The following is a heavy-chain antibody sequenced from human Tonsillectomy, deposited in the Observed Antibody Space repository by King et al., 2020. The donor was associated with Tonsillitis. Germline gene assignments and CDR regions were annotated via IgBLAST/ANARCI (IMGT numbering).Heavy chain of an antibody. J-gene: IGHJ4*02. Sequence: VQLQQWGAGLLKPSETLSLTCAVYGGSFSGYYWSWIRQPPGKGLEWIGEINHSGSTNYNPSLKSQVTISVDTSKNQFSLKLSSVTAADTAVYYCARADQRLPAGYWGQGTLVTVSS. CDR1: GGSFSGYY. CDR2: INHSGST. CDR3: ARADQRLPAGY. V-gene: IGHV4-34*01. D-gene: IGHD5-18*01.